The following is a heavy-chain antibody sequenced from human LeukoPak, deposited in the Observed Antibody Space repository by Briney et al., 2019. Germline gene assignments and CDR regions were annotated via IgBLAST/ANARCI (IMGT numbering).Heavy chain of an antibody. Sequence: PGGSLRPSCAASGFTFSSYAMHWVRQAPGKGLEWVAVISYDGSNKYYADSVKGRFTISRDNSKNTLYLQMNSLRAEDTAVYYCARDGDYRYYYYYGMDVWGQGTTVTVSS. CDR2: ISYDGSNK. D-gene: IGHD4-17*01. CDR3: ARDGDYRYYYYYGMDV. J-gene: IGHJ6*02. V-gene: IGHV3-30-3*01. CDR1: GFTFSSYA.